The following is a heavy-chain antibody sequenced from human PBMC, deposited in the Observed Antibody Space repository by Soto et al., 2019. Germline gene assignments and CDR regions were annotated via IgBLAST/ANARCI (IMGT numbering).Heavy chain of an antibody. J-gene: IGHJ4*02. CDR2: INPSGGTT. D-gene: IGHD2-2*01. CDR3: ARGPATAPDAY. Sequence: ASVKVSCKASGYTFTSPWMHWVRQAPGQGLEWMGIINPSGGTTTYAQKFQGRVTMTRDTSTSTVYMELSSLRSEDTAVYYCARGPATAPDAYWGLGTLVTVSS. V-gene: IGHV1-46*01. CDR1: GYTFTSPW.